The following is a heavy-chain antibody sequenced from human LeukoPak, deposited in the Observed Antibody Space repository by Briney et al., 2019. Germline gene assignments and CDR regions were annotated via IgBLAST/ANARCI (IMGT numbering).Heavy chain of an antibody. V-gene: IGHV1-2*02. CDR1: GYTFTGYY. CDR3: ARDQGYDYVWGSYREQRSDAFDI. J-gene: IGHJ3*02. D-gene: IGHD3-16*02. Sequence: GASVKVSCKASGYTFTGYYMHWVRQAPGQGLEWMGWINPNSGGTNYAQKFQGRVTMTRDTSISTAYMELSRLRSDDTAVYYCARDQGYDYVWGSYREQRSDAFDIWGQGTMVTVSS. CDR2: INPNSGGT.